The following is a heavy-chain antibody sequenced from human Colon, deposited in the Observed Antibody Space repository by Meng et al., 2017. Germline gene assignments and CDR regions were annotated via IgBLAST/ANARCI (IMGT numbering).Heavy chain of an antibody. CDR3: AGGTTAMANQRKLNRFDP. Sequence: SVKVSCKASGGTFSSYAISWVRQAPGQGLEGMGGINPIFGTANYAQKFQGRVKITADKSTSTAYMELSSLRSEDTAVYYCAGGTTAMANQRKLNRFDPWGQGTLVTVSS. J-gene: IGHJ5*02. CDR2: INPIFGTA. CDR1: GGTFSSYA. D-gene: IGHD5-18*01. V-gene: IGHV1-69*06.